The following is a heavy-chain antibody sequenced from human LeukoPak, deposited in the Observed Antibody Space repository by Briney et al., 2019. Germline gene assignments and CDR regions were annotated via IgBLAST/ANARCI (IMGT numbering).Heavy chain of an antibody. CDR2: ISYDGSNK. J-gene: IGHJ4*02. V-gene: IGHV3-30*03. CDR1: GFTFSSYG. CDR3: ASTHCSGGSCYPYYFDY. D-gene: IGHD2-15*01. Sequence: GRSLRLSCAASGFTFSSYGMHWVRQAPGKGLEWVAVISYDGSNKYYADSVKGRFTISRDNSKNTLYLQMNSLRAEDTAVYYCASTHCSGGSCYPYYFDYWGQGTLVTVSS.